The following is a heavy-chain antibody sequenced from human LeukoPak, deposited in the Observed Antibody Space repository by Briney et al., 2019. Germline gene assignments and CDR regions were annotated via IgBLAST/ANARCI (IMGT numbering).Heavy chain of an antibody. CDR1: GGSISSYY. CDR3: ARSMVRGGILDY. D-gene: IGHD3-10*01. Sequence: SETLSLTCTVSGGSISSYYWSWIRQPPGKGLEWIGYIYYSGSTYYNPSLRSRVTISIDTSKNQFSLKLSSVTAADTAVYYCARSMVRGGILDYWGQGTLVTVSS. J-gene: IGHJ4*02. V-gene: IGHV4-59*12. CDR2: IYYSGST.